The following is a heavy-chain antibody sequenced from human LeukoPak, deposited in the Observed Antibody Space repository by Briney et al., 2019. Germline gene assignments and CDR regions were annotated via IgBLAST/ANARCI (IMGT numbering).Heavy chain of an antibody. CDR1: GGTFISYA. Sequence: GGSVKVSCKASGGTFISYAISCVRQAPGQGLEWMGGIIPIFGTANYAQKFQGRVTITADKSTSTDYMELSSLRSEDTAVYCCASGQGDVVVPAASWGQGTLVTVSS. D-gene: IGHD2-2*01. CDR3: ASGQGDVVVPAAS. CDR2: IIPIFGTA. V-gene: IGHV1-69*06. J-gene: IGHJ4*02.